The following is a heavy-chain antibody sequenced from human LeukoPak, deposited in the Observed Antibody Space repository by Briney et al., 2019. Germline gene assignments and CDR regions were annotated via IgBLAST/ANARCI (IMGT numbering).Heavy chain of an antibody. CDR2: ISSSSSTI. V-gene: IGHV3-48*01. CDR1: GFTFSSYS. CDR3: ARETRKEYSGGGPSYSLDY. D-gene: IGHD6-6*01. Sequence: GGSLRLSCAASGFTFSSYSMNWVRQAPGKGLEWVSYISSSSSTIYYADSVKGRFTISRDNAKNSLYLQMNSLRAEDTAVYYWARETRKEYSGGGPSYSLDYGARETLVTVS. J-gene: IGHJ4*02.